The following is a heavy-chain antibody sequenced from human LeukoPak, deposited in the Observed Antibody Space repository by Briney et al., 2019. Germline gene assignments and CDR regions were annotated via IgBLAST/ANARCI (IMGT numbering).Heavy chain of an antibody. J-gene: IGHJ4*02. V-gene: IGHV3-48*01. CDR1: GFTVGSNY. D-gene: IGHD3-22*01. CDR2: ISSSSSTI. CDR3: ARVLHKRNYDSTTYYGY. Sequence: GGSLRLSCAASGFTVGSNYMSWVRQAPGKGLEWVSYISSSSSTIYYADSVKGRFTISRDNAKNSLYLQMNSLRAEDTAVYYCARVLHKRNYDSTTYYGYWGQGTLVTVSS.